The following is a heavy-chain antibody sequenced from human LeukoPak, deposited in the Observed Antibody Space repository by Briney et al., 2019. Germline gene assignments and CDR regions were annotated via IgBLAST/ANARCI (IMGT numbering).Heavy chain of an antibody. J-gene: IGHJ3*02. Sequence: PSQTLSLTCTVSGGSISSGSYYWSWIRQPAGKGLEWIGRIYTSGSTNYNPSLKSRVTIPVDTSKNQFSLKLNSVTAADTAVYYCARGGGYDAFDIWGQGTMVTVSS. CDR2: IYTSGST. D-gene: IGHD3-16*01. V-gene: IGHV4-61*02. CDR3: ARGGGYDAFDI. CDR1: GGSISSGSYY.